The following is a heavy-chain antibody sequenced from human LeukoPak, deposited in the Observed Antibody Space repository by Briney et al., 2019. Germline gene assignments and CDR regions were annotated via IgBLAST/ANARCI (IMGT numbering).Heavy chain of an antibody. CDR1: GYAFSSQP. Sequence: GGSLRLSCAASGYAFSSQPMGWVRQAPGKGLEWVSVISDSGSLTYYADSVKGRFTISRDNSKKTLFLQLNSLRAEDTAVYYCAKDARRTNGWYYFDYWGQGALVTVSS. D-gene: IGHD6-19*01. V-gene: IGHV3-23*01. J-gene: IGHJ4*02. CDR3: AKDARRTNGWYYFDY. CDR2: ISDSGSLT.